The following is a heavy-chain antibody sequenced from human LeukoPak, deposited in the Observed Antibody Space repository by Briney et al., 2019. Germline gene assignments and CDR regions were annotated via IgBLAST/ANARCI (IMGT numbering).Heavy chain of an antibody. Sequence: GRSLRLSCAASGFTFNNYAMHWVRHSPGKGLEWVAVMIYDGSSKYYADSVKGRFTISRDISKNALFLQMNSLRVEDTAVYYCARASRGDSTYYGMDVWGQGTTVTVSS. V-gene: IGHV3-30-3*01. CDR2: MIYDGSSK. J-gene: IGHJ6*02. D-gene: IGHD4-17*01. CDR3: ARASRGDSTYYGMDV. CDR1: GFTFNNYA.